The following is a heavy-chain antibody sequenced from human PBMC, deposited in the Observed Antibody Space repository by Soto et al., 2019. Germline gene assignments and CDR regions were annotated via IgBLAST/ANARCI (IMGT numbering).Heavy chain of an antibody. J-gene: IGHJ6*02. CDR3: AADLITMIGSRNGMDV. CDR2: IVVGSGNT. V-gene: IGHV1-58*01. Sequence: SVKVSCKASGFTFTSSAVQWVRQARGQRLEWIGWIVVGSGNTNYAQKFQERVTITRDMSTSTAYMELSSLRSEDTAVYYCAADLITMIGSRNGMDVWGQGTTVTVSS. CDR1: GFTFTSSA. D-gene: IGHD3-22*01.